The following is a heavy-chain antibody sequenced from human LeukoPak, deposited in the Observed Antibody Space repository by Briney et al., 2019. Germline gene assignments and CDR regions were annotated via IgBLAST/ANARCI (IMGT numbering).Heavy chain of an antibody. CDR2: VSSSSTI. D-gene: IGHD6-13*01. CDR3: ARARRYRSSWYHDY. V-gene: IGHV3-48*02. Sequence: GGSLRLSCAASGFSFSTYTMNWVRQAPGKGLDWVSYVSSSSTIYYADSVKGRFTISRDNANNSLYLQMNSLRDEDTAVYYCARARRYRSSWYHDYWGQGSLVTVSS. CDR1: GFSFSTYT. J-gene: IGHJ4*02.